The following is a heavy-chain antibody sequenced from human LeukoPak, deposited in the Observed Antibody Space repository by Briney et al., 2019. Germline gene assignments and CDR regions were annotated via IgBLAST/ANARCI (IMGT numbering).Heavy chain of an antibody. CDR2: ISGRSTTI. J-gene: IGHJ4*02. Sequence: GGSLRLSCAASGFTFTTYSMNWVRQAPGKGLEWVSYISGRSTTIYYADSVKGRFTISRDNSKNTLYLQMNSLRAEDTAVYYCARVGPDYYGLSLDYWGQGTLVTVSS. CDR3: ARVGPDYYGLSLDY. D-gene: IGHD3-10*01. V-gene: IGHV3-48*01. CDR1: GFTFTTYS.